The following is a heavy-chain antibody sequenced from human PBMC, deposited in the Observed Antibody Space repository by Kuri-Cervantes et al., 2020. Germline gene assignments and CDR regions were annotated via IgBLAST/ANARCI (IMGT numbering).Heavy chain of an antibody. Sequence: GESLKISCAASGFTFSSYDMHWVRQPTGKGLEWVSAIGATGDTYYPGSVKGRFTISRENAKNSLYLQMNSLRAEDTAVYYCARATYDSSGYYAFDIWGQGTMVTVSS. V-gene: IGHV3-13*01. D-gene: IGHD3-22*01. J-gene: IGHJ3*02. CDR1: GFTFSSYD. CDR3: ARATYDSSGYYAFDI. CDR2: IGATGDT.